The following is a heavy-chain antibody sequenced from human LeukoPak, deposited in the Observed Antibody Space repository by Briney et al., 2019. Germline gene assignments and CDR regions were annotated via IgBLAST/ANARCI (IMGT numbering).Heavy chain of an antibody. D-gene: IGHD6-19*01. V-gene: IGHV1-2*06. CDR1: GYTFTGYH. CDR2: INPNSGGT. Sequence: ASVKVSCKASGYTFTGYHMHWVRQAPGQGLEWMGRINPNSGGTTYAQKFQGRVTMTRDTSISTAYMELSRRRSDDTAVFYCARQRSGWSYDAFDIWGQGTMVTVSS. CDR3: ARQRSGWSYDAFDI. J-gene: IGHJ3*02.